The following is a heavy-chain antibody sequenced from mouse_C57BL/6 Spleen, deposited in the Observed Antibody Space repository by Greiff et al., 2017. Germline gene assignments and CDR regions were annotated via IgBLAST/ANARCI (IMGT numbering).Heavy chain of an antibody. Sequence: VQLQQSGPELVKPGASVTIPCKASGYTFTDYNMDWVKQSHGKSLEWIGDINPNNGGTIYNQKFKGKATLTVDKSSSTAYMELRSLTSEDTAVYYCARYGWDYLFDYWGQGTTLTVSS. CDR3: ARYGWDYLFDY. CDR1: GYTFTDYN. J-gene: IGHJ2*01. CDR2: INPNNGGT. D-gene: IGHD1-2*01. V-gene: IGHV1-18*01.